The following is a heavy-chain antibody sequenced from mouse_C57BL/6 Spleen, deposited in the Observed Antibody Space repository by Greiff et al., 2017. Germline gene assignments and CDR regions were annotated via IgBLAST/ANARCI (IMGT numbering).Heavy chain of an antibody. D-gene: IGHD1-1*01. Sequence: QVQLQQPGAELVRPGSSVKLSCKASGYTFTSYWMHWVKQRPIQGLEWIGNIDPSDSETHYNQKFKDKATLTVDKSSSTAYMQLSSLTSEDSAVYNSARDAPDCGSSYGDYWGQGTTLTVSS. CDR3: ARDAPDCGSSYGDY. CDR1: GYTFTSYW. V-gene: IGHV1-52*01. J-gene: IGHJ2*01. CDR2: IDPSDSET.